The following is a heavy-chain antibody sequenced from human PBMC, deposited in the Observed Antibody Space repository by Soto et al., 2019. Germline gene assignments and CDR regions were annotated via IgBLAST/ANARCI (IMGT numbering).Heavy chain of an antibody. Sequence: QVQLQQWGAGLLKPSETLSLTCAVYGGSFSGYYWSWIRQPPGKGLEWIGEINHSGSTNYNPSLKSRVTISVDTSKNQFSLKLSSVTAADTAVYYCPRGSSSSFDYWGQGTLVTVSS. V-gene: IGHV4-34*01. D-gene: IGHD6-6*01. J-gene: IGHJ4*02. CDR2: INHSGST. CDR3: PRGSSSSFDY. CDR1: GGSFSGYY.